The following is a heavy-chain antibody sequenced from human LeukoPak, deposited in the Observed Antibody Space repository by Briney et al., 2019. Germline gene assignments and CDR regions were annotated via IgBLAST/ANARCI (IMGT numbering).Heavy chain of an antibody. CDR3: ARDRIYYYDSSGYTGFDY. D-gene: IGHD3-22*01. V-gene: IGHV1-2*02. CDR2: INPNSGGT. J-gene: IGHJ4*02. Sequence: ASVKASCKTSGYTFTGYYMHWVRQAPGQGLEWMGWINPNSGGTNYAQKFQGRVTMTRDTSISTAYMELRSLRSDDTAVYYCARDRIYYYDSSGYTGFDYWGQGTLVTVSS. CDR1: GYTFTGYY.